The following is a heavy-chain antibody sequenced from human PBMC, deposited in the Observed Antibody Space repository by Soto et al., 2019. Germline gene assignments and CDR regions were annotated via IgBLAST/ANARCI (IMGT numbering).Heavy chain of an antibody. CDR1: GGSISSSSYY. CDR3: ARMRYYGMDV. J-gene: IGHJ6*02. V-gene: IGHV4-39*01. Sequence: SETLSLTCTVSGGSISSSSYYRGWIRQPPGKGLEWIGSIYYSGSTYYNPSLKSRVTISVDTSKNQFSLKLSSVTAADTAVYYCARMRYYGMDVWGQGTTVTVSS. CDR2: IYYSGST.